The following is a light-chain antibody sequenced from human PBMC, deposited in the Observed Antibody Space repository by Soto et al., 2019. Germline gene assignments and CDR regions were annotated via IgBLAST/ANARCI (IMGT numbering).Light chain of an antibody. CDR3: QQYGHSII. Sequence: ESVLTQSPGTLSLSPGERATLSCRAGQSITTNYLAWYQQRFGQAPRLLIYDASNRATGIPDRFSGSGSGTDFTLTISRLEPEDFAVYYCQQYGHSIIFRQGTRLEI. CDR1: QSITTNY. CDR2: DAS. V-gene: IGKV3-20*01. J-gene: IGKJ5*01.